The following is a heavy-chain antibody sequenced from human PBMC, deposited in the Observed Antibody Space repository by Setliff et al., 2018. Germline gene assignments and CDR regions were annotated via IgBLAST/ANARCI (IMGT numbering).Heavy chain of an antibody. J-gene: IGHJ5*02. V-gene: IGHV5-51*01. CDR1: GYSSPTYW. D-gene: IGHD6-13*01. Sequence: PGESLKISCKASGYSSPTYWIGWVRQMPGKGLDWMGIIYAGNSQIKYGPSFQGQVTISADKSIGTAYLQWSSLKASDTAIYYCGRSPGLAEGGSWFAPWGQGTLVTVSS. CDR2: IYAGNSQI. CDR3: GRSPGLAEGGSWFAP.